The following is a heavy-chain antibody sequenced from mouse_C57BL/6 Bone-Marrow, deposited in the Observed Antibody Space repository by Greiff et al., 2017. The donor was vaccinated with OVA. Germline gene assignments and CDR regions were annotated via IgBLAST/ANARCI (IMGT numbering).Heavy chain of an antibody. CDR1: GYAFSSSW. V-gene: IGHV1-82*01. Sequence: QVQLQQSGPELVKPGASVKISCKASGYAFSSSWMNWVKQRPGKGLEWIGRIYPGDGDTNYNGKFKGKATLTADKSSSTAYMQLSSLTSEDSAVYFCATLLPHFDYWGQGTTLTVSS. J-gene: IGHJ2*01. CDR2: IYPGDGDT. D-gene: IGHD1-1*01. CDR3: ATLLPHFDY.